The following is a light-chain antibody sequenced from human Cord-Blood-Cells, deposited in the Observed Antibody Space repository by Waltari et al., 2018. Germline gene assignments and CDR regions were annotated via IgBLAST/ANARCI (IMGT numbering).Light chain of an antibody. Sequence: SYELTQPPSVSVSPGQTASITCSGDKLGDTYACWYQQKPGRSPVLVIYQDSKRPSGIPERFSGSNSGNTATLTISGTQAMDEADYYCQAWDSSTAVFGGGTKLTVL. CDR3: QAWDSSTAV. V-gene: IGLV3-1*01. CDR2: QDS. CDR1: KLGDTY. J-gene: IGLJ2*01.